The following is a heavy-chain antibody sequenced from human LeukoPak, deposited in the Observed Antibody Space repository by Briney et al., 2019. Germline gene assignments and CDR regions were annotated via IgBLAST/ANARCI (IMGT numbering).Heavy chain of an antibody. CDR1: GFTFINYW. CDR3: AKEAAAADFDY. V-gene: IGHV3-74*01. D-gene: IGHD6-13*01. Sequence: PGGSLRLSCAASGFTFINYWMHWVRQAPGKGLVWVSRINGDGSTISYADSVKGRFTISRDSAKNTLYLQMNSLRAEDTAVYYCAKEAAAADFDYWGQGTLVTVSP. J-gene: IGHJ4*02. CDR2: INGDGSTI.